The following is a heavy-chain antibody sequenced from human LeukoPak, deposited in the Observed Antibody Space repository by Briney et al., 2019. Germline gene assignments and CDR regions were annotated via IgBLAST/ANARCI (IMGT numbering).Heavy chain of an antibody. CDR3: ARGGELLRPADY. V-gene: IGHV3-23*01. J-gene: IGHJ4*02. D-gene: IGHD1-26*01. CDR2: LSGSGANT. Sequence: GGSLRLSCAASGFTFSSYAMSWVRQTPGKGPEWVSALSGSGANTYYADSVKGRFTISRDNSKNTLYLQMNSLRVEDTAVYYCARGGELLRPADYWGQGTLVTVSS. CDR1: GFTFSSYA.